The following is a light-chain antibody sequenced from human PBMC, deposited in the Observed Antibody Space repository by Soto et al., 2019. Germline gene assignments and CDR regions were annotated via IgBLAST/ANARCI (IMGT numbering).Light chain of an antibody. CDR1: SSDVGGYNY. J-gene: IGLJ2*01. CDR2: EVR. CDR3: SSYTSSSTLVV. V-gene: IGLV2-14*01. Sequence: QSVLTQPASVSGSPGQSITISCTGTSSDVGGYNYVSWYQQHPGKAPKLMIYEVRNRPSGVSNRFSGSKSGNTASLTISGLQAEDEADYSCSSYTSSSTLVVFGGGTKLPVL.